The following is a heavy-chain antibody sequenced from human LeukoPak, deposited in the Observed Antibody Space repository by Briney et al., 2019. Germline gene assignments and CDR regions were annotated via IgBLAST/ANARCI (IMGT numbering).Heavy chain of an antibody. J-gene: IGHJ3*02. CDR2: IDPAGGTR. CDR1: GFDFRSSW. D-gene: IGHD1-1*01. CDR3: ARSPGDRALDI. Sequence: GGSLRLSCAASGFDFRSSWMSWVRQIPGKGLEWVANIDPAGGTRVYVDSVKGRFTISRDNAKTSVYLQMSGLRAEDSTAYYCARSPGDRALDILGQGTIVTVSS. V-gene: IGHV3-7*01.